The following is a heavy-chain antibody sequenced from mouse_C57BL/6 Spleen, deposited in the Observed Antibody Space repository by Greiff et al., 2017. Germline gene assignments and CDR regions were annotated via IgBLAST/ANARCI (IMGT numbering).Heavy chain of an antibody. Sequence: VQLVESGPELVKPGASVKISCKASGYSFTSYYIHWVKQRPGQGLEWIGWIYPGSGNTKYNEKFKGKATLTADTSSSTAYMQLSSLTSEDSAVYYCARHVYWYFDVWGTGTTVTVSS. CDR2: IYPGSGNT. CDR1: GYSFTSYY. V-gene: IGHV1-66*01. J-gene: IGHJ1*03. CDR3: ARHVYWYFDV.